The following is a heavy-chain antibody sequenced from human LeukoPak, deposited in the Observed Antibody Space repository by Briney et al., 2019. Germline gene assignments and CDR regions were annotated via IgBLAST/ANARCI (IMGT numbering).Heavy chain of an antibody. J-gene: IGHJ4*02. CDR1: GGSISSSSPYY. Sequence: SETLSLTCTASGGSISSSSPYYWGWIRQPPGKGREWIGSMYYSGSTYYNPSLKSRVTIFVDTSKNQFSLKVRSVAAADTAVYYCVKHTHSGYDLSPWGQGTLVTVSS. V-gene: IGHV4-39*01. CDR2: MYYSGST. CDR3: VKHTHSGYDLSP. D-gene: IGHD5-12*01.